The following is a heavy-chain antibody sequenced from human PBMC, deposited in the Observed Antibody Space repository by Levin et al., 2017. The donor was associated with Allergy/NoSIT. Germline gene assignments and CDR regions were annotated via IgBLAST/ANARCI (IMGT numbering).Heavy chain of an antibody. D-gene: IGHD5-12*01. CDR2: IYYSGST. Sequence: SETLSLTCTVSGGSISSGGYYWSWIRQHPGKGLEWIGYIYYSGSTYYNPSLKSRVTISVDTSKNQFSLKLSSVTAADTAVYYCARAGHSGRTNWFDPWGQGTLVTVSS. CDR1: GGSISSGGYY. J-gene: IGHJ5*02. CDR3: ARAGHSGRTNWFDP. V-gene: IGHV4-31*03.